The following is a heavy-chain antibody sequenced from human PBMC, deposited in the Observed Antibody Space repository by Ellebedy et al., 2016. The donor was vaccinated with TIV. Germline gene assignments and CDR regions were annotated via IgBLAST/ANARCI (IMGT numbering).Heavy chain of an antibody. J-gene: IGHJ4*02. Sequence: PGGSLRLSCSTSIFGFSSYSMNWVRQTPGKGLEWVSSISGSRSYTNYADSVRGRFTISSDNSGNTLFLQMNSLRAEDTAIYYCTKRAENWGFFDYWGQGARVTVSS. D-gene: IGHD7-27*01. CDR3: TKRAENWGFFDY. CDR2: ISGSRSYT. CDR1: IFGFSSYS. V-gene: IGHV3-23*01.